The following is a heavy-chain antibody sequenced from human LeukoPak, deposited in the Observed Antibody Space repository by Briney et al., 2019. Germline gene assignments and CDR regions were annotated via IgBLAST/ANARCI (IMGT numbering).Heavy chain of an antibody. CDR3: ARGSAAGFDY. D-gene: IGHD6-13*01. J-gene: IGHJ4*02. CDR2: IYYSGST. CDR1: GGSISSYY. Sequence: SETLSLTCTVPGGSISSYYWSWIRQPPGKGLEWIGYIYYSGSTNYNPSLKSRVTISVDTSKNQFSPKLSSVTAADTAVYYCARGSAAGFDYWGQGTLVTVSS. V-gene: IGHV4-59*01.